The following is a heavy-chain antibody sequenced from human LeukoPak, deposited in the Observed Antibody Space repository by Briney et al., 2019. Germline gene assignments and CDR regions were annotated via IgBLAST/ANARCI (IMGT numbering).Heavy chain of an antibody. V-gene: IGHV3-23*01. CDR3: AKRNSSGYYYFDY. J-gene: IGHJ4*02. CDR1: GFTFSRYA. CDR2: ISSSGGST. Sequence: PGGSLRLSCAASGFTFSRYAMSWVRQAPGKGLEWVSTISSSGGSTYYADSVKGRFTISRDNSKNMLYLQVNSLRAEDTAVYYCAKRNSSGYYYFDYWGQGTLVTVSS. D-gene: IGHD3-22*01.